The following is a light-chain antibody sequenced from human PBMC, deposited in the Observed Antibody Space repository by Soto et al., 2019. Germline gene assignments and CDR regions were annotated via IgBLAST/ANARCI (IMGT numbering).Light chain of an antibody. CDR3: SSYTSSSTPVV. J-gene: IGLJ2*01. Sequence: QSALTQPASVSGSPGQSITISCTGTSSDIGGYNYVSWFQQHPGKAPKLMIYEVTNRPSGVSNRFSGSGSGNTASLTISGLQAEDEADYYCSSYTSSSTPVVFGGGTKLTVL. CDR1: SSDIGGYNY. V-gene: IGLV2-14*01. CDR2: EVT.